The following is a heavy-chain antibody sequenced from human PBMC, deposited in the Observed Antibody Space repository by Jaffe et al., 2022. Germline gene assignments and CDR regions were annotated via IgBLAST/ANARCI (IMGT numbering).Heavy chain of an antibody. V-gene: IGHV4-39*01. J-gene: IGHJ4*02. CDR2: IYYSGST. Sequence: QLQLQESGPGLVKPSETLSLTCTVSGGSISSSSYYWGWIRQPPGKGLEWIGSIYYSGSTYYNPSLKSRVTISVDTSKNQFSLKLSSVTAADTAVYYCARHQRSVQQLVRTPFDYWGQGTLVTVSS. D-gene: IGHD6-13*01. CDR1: GGSISSSSYY. CDR3: ARHQRSVQQLVRTPFDY.